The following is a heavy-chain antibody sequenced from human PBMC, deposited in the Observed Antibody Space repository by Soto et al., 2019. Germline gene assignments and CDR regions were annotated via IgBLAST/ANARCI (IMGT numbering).Heavy chain of an antibody. CDR2: ITSSGSYT. CDR3: ARELDGLDV. Sequence: GALTTSYARPGVNECRYYMSWIRQAPGKGLEWVSYITSSGSYTKYADPVQGRFTISRDNAKNSLYLQMNSLRAEDTAVYYCARELDGLDVWGQGTTVTVS. V-gene: IGHV3-11*05. J-gene: IGHJ6*02. CDR1: GVNECRYY.